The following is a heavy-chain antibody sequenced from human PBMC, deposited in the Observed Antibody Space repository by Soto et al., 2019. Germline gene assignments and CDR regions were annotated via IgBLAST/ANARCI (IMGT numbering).Heavy chain of an antibody. CDR2: IWYDGSNK. V-gene: IGHV3-33*01. Sequence: QVQLVESGGGVVQPGRSLRLSCAASAFTFSNYGMHWVRQAPGKGLEWVAVIWYDGSNKYYSDSVKGRFTISRDNPKNTLYLQMSSLRAEDTAVYYCARDRGYYTWGFMDVWGQGTTVTVSS. D-gene: IGHD3-3*01. CDR1: AFTFSNYG. CDR3: ARDRGYYTWGFMDV. J-gene: IGHJ6*02.